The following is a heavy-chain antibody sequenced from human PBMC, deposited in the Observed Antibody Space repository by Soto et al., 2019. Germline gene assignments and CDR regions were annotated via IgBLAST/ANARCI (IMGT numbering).Heavy chain of an antibody. CDR3: AKDLYYDFWSGYFPVDY. CDR2: ISGSGGST. Sequence: LRLSCAASGFTFSSYAMSWVRQAPGKGLEWVSAISGSGGSTYYADSVKGRFTISRDNSKNTLYLQMNSLRAEDTAVYYCAKDLYYDFWSGYFPVDYWGQGTLVTVSS. D-gene: IGHD3-3*01. V-gene: IGHV3-23*01. CDR1: GFTFSSYA. J-gene: IGHJ4*02.